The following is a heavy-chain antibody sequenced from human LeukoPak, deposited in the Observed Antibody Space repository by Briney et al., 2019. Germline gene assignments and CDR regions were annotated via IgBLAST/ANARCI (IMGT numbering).Heavy chain of an antibody. CDR1: SYSIRNGYY. CDR2: IYYTGIT. J-gene: IGHJ4*02. CDR3: ARESALGVERVGGYFDY. D-gene: IGHD1-26*01. Sequence: PSETLSLTCNVSSYSIRNGYYWGWVRQSPGKGLEWIGSIYYTGITYYNPSLKSRVTISIDTSKNQFSLKLTSVTATDTAVYYCARESALGVERVGGYFDYWGQEALVTVFS. V-gene: IGHV4-38-2*02.